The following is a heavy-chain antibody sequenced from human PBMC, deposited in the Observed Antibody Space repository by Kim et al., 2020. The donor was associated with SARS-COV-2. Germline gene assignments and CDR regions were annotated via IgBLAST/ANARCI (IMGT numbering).Heavy chain of an antibody. CDR2: INHSGST. Sequence: SETLSLTCAVYGGSFSGYYWSWIRQPPGKGLEWIGEINHSGSTNYNPSLKSRVTISVDTSKNQFSLKLSSVTAADTAVYYCARGSGWQWLGYFDYWGQGTLVTVSS. J-gene: IGHJ4*02. CDR3: ARGSGWQWLGYFDY. V-gene: IGHV4-34*01. CDR1: GGSFSGYY. D-gene: IGHD6-19*01.